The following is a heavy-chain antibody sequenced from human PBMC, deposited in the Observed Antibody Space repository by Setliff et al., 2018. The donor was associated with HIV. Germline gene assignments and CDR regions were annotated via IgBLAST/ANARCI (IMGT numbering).Heavy chain of an antibody. Sequence: SGPTLVNPTQTLTLTCTFSGFSLNTSGMGVGWIRQPPGKALEWLALLYWDDDKRYSPSLKRRLTIAKDTSKDQVVLTMTSMDPVDTATYYCARHTGYSSGWWYFDYWGQGALVTV. CDR1: GFSLNTSGMG. D-gene: IGHD6-19*01. J-gene: IGHJ4*02. CDR2: LYWDDDK. CDR3: ARHTGYSSGWWYFDY. V-gene: IGHV2-5*02.